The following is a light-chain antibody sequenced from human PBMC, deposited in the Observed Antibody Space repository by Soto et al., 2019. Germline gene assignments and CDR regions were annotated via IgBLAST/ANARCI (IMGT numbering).Light chain of an antibody. V-gene: IGLV1-47*01. Sequence: QSVLTQPHSASGTPGQRVTISCSGSSYNIGSNYVYWYQQLPGTAPKLLIYRNNQRPSGVPDRFSGSKSGTSASLAISGLRSEDEADYYCAAWDDSLSGVFGEGTKLTVL. CDR1: SYNIGSNY. J-gene: IGLJ3*02. CDR2: RNN. CDR3: AAWDDSLSGV.